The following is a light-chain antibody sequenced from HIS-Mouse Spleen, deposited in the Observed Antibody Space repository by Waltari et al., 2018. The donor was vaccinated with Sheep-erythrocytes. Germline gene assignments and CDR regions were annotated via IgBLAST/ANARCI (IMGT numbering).Light chain of an antibody. CDR2: AAS. CDR1: QGISSY. Sequence: DIQLTQSPSFLSASVGDRVTITCRASQGISSYLAWYQQKPGKAPKLLIYAASTLQSGVPSRFSGSGSGTEFTLTISSLQPEDFETYYCQQLNSYPHTFGQGTKREIK. CDR3: QQLNSYPHT. J-gene: IGKJ2*01. V-gene: IGKV1-9*01.